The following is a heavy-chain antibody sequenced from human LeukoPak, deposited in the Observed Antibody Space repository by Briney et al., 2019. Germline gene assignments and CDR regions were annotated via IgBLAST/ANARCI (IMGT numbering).Heavy chain of an antibody. V-gene: IGHV1-2*02. CDR3: ARDSFGAESR. CDR2: INPNSDGT. D-gene: IGHD3-3*01. Sequence: ASVKVSCKASGYTFTGYYMHWVRQAPGQGLEWRGWINPNSDGTNYAQKFQGRVTMTRDTSISTAYMALSRLTSDDTAVYYCARDSFGAESRWGQGTLVTVSS. CDR1: GYTFTGYY. J-gene: IGHJ4*02.